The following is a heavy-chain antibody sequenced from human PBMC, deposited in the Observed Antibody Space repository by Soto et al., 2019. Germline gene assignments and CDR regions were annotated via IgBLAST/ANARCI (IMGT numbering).Heavy chain of an antibody. CDR1: GFTSSSYA. CDR2: ISGSGGST. D-gene: IGHD3-9*01. Sequence: GGSLRLSCAASGFTSSSYAMSWVRQAPGKGLEWVSAISGSGGSTYYADSVKGRFTISRDNSKNTLYLQMNSLRADDTAVYYCAEGELTAIPFLTGYSWVRYWGQGTLVTVSS. V-gene: IGHV3-23*01. CDR3: AEGELTAIPFLTGYSWVRY. J-gene: IGHJ4*02.